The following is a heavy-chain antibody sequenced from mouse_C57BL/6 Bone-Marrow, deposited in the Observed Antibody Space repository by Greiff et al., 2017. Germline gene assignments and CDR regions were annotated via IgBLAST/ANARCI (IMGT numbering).Heavy chain of an antibody. V-gene: IGHV1-39*01. CDR2: INPNYGTT. J-gene: IGHJ2*01. CDR3: ARWAHYYGTDYCDY. CDR1: GYSFTDYN. Sequence: EVQLQQSGPELVKPGASVKISCKASGYSFTDYNMNWGKQSNGTSLEWIGVINPNYGTTSYNQKFKGKATLTVDQSSSTAHMQLNSLTSEDSAVYYCARWAHYYGTDYCDYWGQGTTRTVSS. D-gene: IGHD1-1*01.